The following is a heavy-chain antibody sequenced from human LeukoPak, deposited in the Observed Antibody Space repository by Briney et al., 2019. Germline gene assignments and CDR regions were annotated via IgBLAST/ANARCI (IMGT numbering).Heavy chain of an antibody. CDR1: GLSFSNYA. V-gene: IGHV3-23*01. Sequence: GGSLRLSCAASGLSFSNYAMSWVRQAPGKGLEWVSAIRGSGGSTYYADSVKGRFTISRDNSKNTLYLQMNSLRAEDTAVYYCAKDSYGSGTYPSLFNYWGHGALVTVSS. D-gene: IGHD3-10*01. CDR3: AKDSYGSGTYPSLFNY. J-gene: IGHJ4*01. CDR2: IRGSGGST.